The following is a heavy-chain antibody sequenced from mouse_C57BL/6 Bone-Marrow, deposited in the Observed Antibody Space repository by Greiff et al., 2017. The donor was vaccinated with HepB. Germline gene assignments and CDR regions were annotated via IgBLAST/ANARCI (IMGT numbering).Heavy chain of an antibody. CDR3: AEGVYYGNYGDFDY. J-gene: IGHJ2*01. Sequence: VQLQQSGPELVKPGASVKISCKASGYSFTGYYMNWVKQSPEKSLEWIGEINPSTGGTTYNQKFKAKATLTVDKSSSTAYMQLKSLTSEDSAVYYCAEGVYYGNYGDFDYWGQGTTLTVSS. D-gene: IGHD2-1*01. CDR1: GYSFTGYY. CDR2: INPSTGGT. V-gene: IGHV1-42*01.